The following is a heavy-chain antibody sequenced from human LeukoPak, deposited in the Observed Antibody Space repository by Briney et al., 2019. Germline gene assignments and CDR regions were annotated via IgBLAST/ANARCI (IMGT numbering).Heavy chain of an antibody. CDR2: MNPNSGNT. J-gene: IGHJ4*02. CDR1: GYTFTSYD. CDR3: ARGLRCSGASCYRGWLNY. V-gene: IGHV1-8*01. Sequence: ASVKVSCKASGYTFTSYDINWVRQATGQGLEWMGWMNPNSGNTGYAQKFQGRVTMTRNTSISTAYMELSSLRSEDTAVYYCARGLRCSGASCYRGWLNYWGQGTLVTVSS. D-gene: IGHD2-15*01.